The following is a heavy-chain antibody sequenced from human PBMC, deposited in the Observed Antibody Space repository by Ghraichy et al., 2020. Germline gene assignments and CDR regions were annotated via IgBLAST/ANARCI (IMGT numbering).Heavy chain of an antibody. CDR3: ARERELELRNWFDP. J-gene: IGHJ5*02. Sequence: GESLNISCAASGFTFSDYYMSWIRQAPGKGLEWVSYISSSGSTIYYADSVKGRFTISRDNAKNSLYLQMNSLRAEDTAVYYCARERELELRNWFDPWGQGTLVTVSS. CDR1: GFTFSDYY. D-gene: IGHD1-7*01. CDR2: ISSSGSTI. V-gene: IGHV3-11*01.